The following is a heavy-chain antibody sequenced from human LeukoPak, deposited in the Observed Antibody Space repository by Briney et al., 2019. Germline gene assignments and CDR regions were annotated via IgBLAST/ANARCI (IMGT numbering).Heavy chain of an antibody. D-gene: IGHD4-17*01. J-gene: IGHJ4*02. CDR2: ISSNGGST. Sequence: GGSLRLSCAASGFTFSSYAMHWVRQAPGKGLEYVSAISSNGGSTYYATSVKGRFTISRDNSKNTLYLQMGSLRAEDMAVYYCARVGHDYGDYVFIYWGQGTLVTVSS. CDR3: ARVGHDYGDYVFIY. CDR1: GFTFSSYA. V-gene: IGHV3-64*01.